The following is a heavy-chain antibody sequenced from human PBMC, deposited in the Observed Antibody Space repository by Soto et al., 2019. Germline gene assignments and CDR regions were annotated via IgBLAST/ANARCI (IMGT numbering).Heavy chain of an antibody. V-gene: IGHV3-11*05. CDR3: ARGPYGSYYFDY. CDR1: GFTFSDYY. Sequence: QVQLVESGGALVKPGGSLGLSCAASGFTFSDYYMSWIRQAPGKGLECVSYISSSSSYTNYADSVKGRFTISRDNAKSSLYLQMNSLRAEDTAVYYCARGPYGSYYFDYWGQGTLVTVSS. D-gene: IGHD3-10*01. CDR2: ISSSSSYT. J-gene: IGHJ4*02.